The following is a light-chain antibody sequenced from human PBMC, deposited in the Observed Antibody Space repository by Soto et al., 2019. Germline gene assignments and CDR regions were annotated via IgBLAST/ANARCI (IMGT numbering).Light chain of an antibody. J-gene: IGLJ2*01. CDR3: TSYTSSSTDADVV. Sequence: QSALTQPASVSGSPGQSITISCTGTSSDVGGYNYVSWYQQHPGKDPKLMIYEVSNRPSGVSNRFSGSKSGNTASLTISGLQAEDEADYYCTSYTSSSTDADVVFGGGTKLTVL. CDR1: SSDVGGYNY. V-gene: IGLV2-14*01. CDR2: EVS.